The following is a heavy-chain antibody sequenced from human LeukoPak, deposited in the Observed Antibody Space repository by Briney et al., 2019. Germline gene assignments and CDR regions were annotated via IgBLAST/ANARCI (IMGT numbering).Heavy chain of an antibody. CDR1: GYSFTSYW. D-gene: IGHD3-9*01. CDR2: IYPGDSDT. Sequence: GESLKISCKGSGYSFTSYWIGWVRQMPGKGLEWMGIIYPGDSDTRYSPSFQGQVTISADKSISTAYLQWSSLKASDTAMYYCARLDYDILTGPRYYYMDVWGKGTTVTISS. J-gene: IGHJ6*03. CDR3: ARLDYDILTGPRYYYMDV. V-gene: IGHV5-51*01.